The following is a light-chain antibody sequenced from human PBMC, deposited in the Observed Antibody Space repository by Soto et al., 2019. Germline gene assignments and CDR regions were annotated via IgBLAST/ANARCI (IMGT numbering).Light chain of an antibody. Sequence: QSALTQPASVSGSPGQSIAISCSGVRTDVDGYDYVSWYQQHPGQAPQLIISDVYNRPSGVSHRFSGSKSVDTASLTISGLQAEDEDDYYCTSYTISTPFYVFGTGTKLTVL. CDR3: TSYTISTPFYV. J-gene: IGLJ1*01. V-gene: IGLV2-14*03. CDR2: DVY. CDR1: RTDVDGYDY.